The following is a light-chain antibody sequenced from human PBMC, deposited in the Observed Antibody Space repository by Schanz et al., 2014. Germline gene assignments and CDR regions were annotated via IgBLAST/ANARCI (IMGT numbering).Light chain of an antibody. CDR1: QSISSKY. J-gene: IGKJ5*01. CDR2: GAS. V-gene: IGKV3-20*01. CDR3: QQYGSSPRT. Sequence: EIVLTQSPGTLSLSPGERATLSCRASQSISSKYFAWYQQRPGQAPRLLIYGASSRATGIPDRFSGSGSGTDFTLTISRLEPEDFAVYYCQQYGSSPRTFGQGTRLEIK.